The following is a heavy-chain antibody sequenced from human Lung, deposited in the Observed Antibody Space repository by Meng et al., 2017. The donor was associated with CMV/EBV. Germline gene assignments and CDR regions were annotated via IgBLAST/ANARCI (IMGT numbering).Heavy chain of an antibody. J-gene: IGHJ6*02. D-gene: IGHD3-3*01. CDR2: IYSGGST. V-gene: IGHV3-53*01. Sequence: GGSXKIXCAASGFTVSSNYMSWVRQAPGKGLEWVSVIYSGGSTYYADSVKGRFTISRDNSKNTLYLQMNSLRAEDTAVYYCARAPYDFWSSYYYGMDVWGQGXTVTVSS. CDR3: ARAPYDFWSSYYYGMDV. CDR1: GFTVSSNY.